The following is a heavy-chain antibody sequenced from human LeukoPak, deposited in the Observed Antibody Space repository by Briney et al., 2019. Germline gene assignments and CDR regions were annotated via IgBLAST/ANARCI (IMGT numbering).Heavy chain of an antibody. CDR3: ASVEMAAPSLDY. CDR1: GYTFTSYG. Sequence: GASVKVSCKASGYTFTSYGISWVRQAPGQGLEGMGWISAYNGNTNYAQKLQGRVTMTTDTSTSTAYMELRSLRSDDTAVYYCASVEMAAPSLDYWGQGTLVTVSS. J-gene: IGHJ4*02. V-gene: IGHV1-18*01. CDR2: ISAYNGNT. D-gene: IGHD5-24*01.